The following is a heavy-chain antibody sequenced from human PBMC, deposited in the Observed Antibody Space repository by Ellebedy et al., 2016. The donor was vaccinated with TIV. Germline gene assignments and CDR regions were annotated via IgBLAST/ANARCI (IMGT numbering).Heavy chain of an antibody. CDR1: GFNFYSYW. V-gene: IGHV3-7*01. CDR2: IYQDGSEK. D-gene: IGHD4-17*01. CDR3: ARRGSYGDYAVNINSWFGS. Sequence: GESLKISCAASGFNFYSYWMSWVRQAPGKGLEWVANIYQDGSEKFYVDSVKGRFTISRDNAKNSLYLQMNSLRADDTGVYYCARRGSYGDYAVNINSWFGSWGQGTLVTVSS. J-gene: IGHJ5*01.